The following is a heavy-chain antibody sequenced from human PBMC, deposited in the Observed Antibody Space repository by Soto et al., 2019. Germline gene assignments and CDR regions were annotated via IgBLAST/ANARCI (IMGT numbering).Heavy chain of an antibody. D-gene: IGHD1-26*01. J-gene: IGHJ4*02. Sequence: QVQLQESGPGLVEPSGTLSLTCAVSGYSISSGHWWSWVRQPPGKGLEWVGEVVQSGDTLYSPYLRSRLTISVDKSKNQFSLNLNSLTAADTAVYYCGRQGSYSTEYWGQGTLVTVSS. V-gene: IGHV4-4*02. CDR2: VVQSGDT. CDR3: GRQGSYSTEY. CDR1: GYSISSGHW.